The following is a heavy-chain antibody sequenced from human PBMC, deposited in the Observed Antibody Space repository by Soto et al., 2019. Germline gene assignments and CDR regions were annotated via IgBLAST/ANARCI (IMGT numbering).Heavy chain of an antibody. CDR2: IAISGTET. CDR3: AKELRPNDY. D-gene: IGHD4-17*01. J-gene: IGHJ4*02. V-gene: IGHV3-23*01. Sequence: EVQLLESGGGLVQPGGSLRLSCAASGFTFSNSAMTWVRQAPGKGLEWVSSIAISGTETFYADSVKGRFTISRDNSNNALLLQMDSLRADDTAVYYCAKELRPNDYWGQGTRVTVSS. CDR1: GFTFSNSA.